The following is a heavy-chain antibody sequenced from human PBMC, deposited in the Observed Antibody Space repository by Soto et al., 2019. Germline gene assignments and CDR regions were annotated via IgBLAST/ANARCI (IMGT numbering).Heavy chain of an antibody. J-gene: IGHJ5*02. CDR2: IIPILGIA. V-gene: IGHV1-69*02. CDR1: GGTFSSYT. D-gene: IGHD5-18*01. CDR3: ASGDTAKGSWFDP. Sequence: GASVKVSCKASGGTFSSYTISWVRQAPGQGLEWMGRIIPILGIANYAQKFQGRVTITADKSTSTAYMELSSLRSEDTAVYYCASGDTAKGSWFDPWGQGTLVTVS.